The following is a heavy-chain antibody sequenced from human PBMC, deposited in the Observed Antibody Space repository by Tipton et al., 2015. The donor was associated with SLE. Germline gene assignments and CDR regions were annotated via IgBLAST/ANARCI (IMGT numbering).Heavy chain of an antibody. J-gene: IGHJ3*02. V-gene: IGHV3-48*01. CDR2: ISSSSSTI. D-gene: IGHD6-6*01. CDR1: GFTFSSYS. CDR3: ARGRLSSSSSNAFDI. Sequence: SLRLSCAASGFTFSSYSMNWVRQAPGKGLEWVSYISSSSSTIYYADSVKGRFTISRDNAKNSLYLQMNSLRAEDTAVYYCARGRLSSSSSNAFDIWGQGTMVTVSS.